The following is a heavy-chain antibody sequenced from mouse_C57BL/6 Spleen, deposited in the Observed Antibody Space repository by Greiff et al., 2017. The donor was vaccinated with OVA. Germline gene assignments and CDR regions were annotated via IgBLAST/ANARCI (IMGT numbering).Heavy chain of an antibody. Sequence: QVTLKESGPGILQPSQTLSLTCSFSGFSLSTFGMGVGWIRQPSGKGLEWLAHIWWDDDKYYNPALKSRLTISKDTSKNQVFLKIADVDTADTATYDCARIARTGKENYAMDYWGQGTSVTVSS. CDR3: ARIARTGKENYAMDY. J-gene: IGHJ4*01. V-gene: IGHV8-8*01. CDR2: IWWDDDK. CDR1: GFSLSTFGMG. D-gene: IGHD4-1*01.